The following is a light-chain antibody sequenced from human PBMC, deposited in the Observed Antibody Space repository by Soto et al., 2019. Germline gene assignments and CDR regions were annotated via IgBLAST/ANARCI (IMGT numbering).Light chain of an antibody. CDR2: GAY. V-gene: IGKV1-9*01. CDR1: QGIANF. CDR3: QQLNSFPIP. J-gene: IGKJ3*01. Sequence: IQLTQSPSSLSASVGDRVTISCRASQGIANFLAWYQQKPGKAPKLLIYGAYTLQSEAPSRFSGSGSGTDFTLTISSRQPEDFATYYCQQLNSFPIPFGPGTKVDIK.